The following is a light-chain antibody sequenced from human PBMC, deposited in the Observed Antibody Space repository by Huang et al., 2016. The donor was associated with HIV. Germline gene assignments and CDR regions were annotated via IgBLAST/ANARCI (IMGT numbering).Light chain of an antibody. Sequence: DIHMTQSPSSLPASVGDRVTITCRASQSITTYLHWYQQKPGKAPSRLIHATSTLQGGVPSRFSGHGSGTHFTLTISSLRPEDFATYFCQQTHTKPWTFGQGT. J-gene: IGKJ1*01. CDR1: QSITTY. V-gene: IGKV1-39*01. CDR2: ATS. CDR3: QQTHTKPWT.